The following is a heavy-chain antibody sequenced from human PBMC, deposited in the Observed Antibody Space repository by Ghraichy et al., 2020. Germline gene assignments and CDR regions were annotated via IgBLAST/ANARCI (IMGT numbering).Heavy chain of an antibody. CDR2: IFYSGST. CDR3: ARMGGYKDPLWY. Sequence: SQTLSLTCTVSGTSVRSYFWSWIRQPPGKGLEWIGDIFYSGSTNYNPSLTSRVTISIDASSNQFSLNLSSVTAADTAVYYCARMGGYKDPLWYWGQGTLVAVSS. CDR1: GTSVRSYF. D-gene: IGHD3-10*01. J-gene: IGHJ4*02. V-gene: IGHV4-59*02.